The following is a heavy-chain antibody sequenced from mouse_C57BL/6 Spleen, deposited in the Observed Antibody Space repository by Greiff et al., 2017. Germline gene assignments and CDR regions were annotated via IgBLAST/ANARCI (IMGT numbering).Heavy chain of an antibody. CDR3: ARGGSSFFDY. V-gene: IGHV1-61*01. CDR1: GYTFTSYW. Sequence: QVQLQQPGAELVRPGSSVKLSCKASGYTFTSYWMDWVKQRPGQGLEWIGNIYPSDGETHYNQKFKDKATLTVDKSSSTAYMQLSRLTSEDSAVYYCARGGSSFFDYWGQGTTLTVSS. J-gene: IGHJ2*01. D-gene: IGHD1-1*01. CDR2: IYPSDGET.